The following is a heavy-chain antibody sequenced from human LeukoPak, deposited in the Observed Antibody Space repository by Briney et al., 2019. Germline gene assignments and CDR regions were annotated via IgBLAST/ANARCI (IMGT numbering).Heavy chain of an antibody. J-gene: IGHJ4*02. D-gene: IGHD2-21*01. CDR1: GFTFSSYS. Sequence: GGSLRLSCAASGFTFSSYSMNWVRQAPGKGLEWVSSISDSSKYTYYADSVKGRFTISRDNAKNSLYLQMYSLRAEDTAVYYCARETLFTFDYWGQGTLVTVSS. CDR2: ISDSSKYT. V-gene: IGHV3-21*01. CDR3: ARETLFTFDY.